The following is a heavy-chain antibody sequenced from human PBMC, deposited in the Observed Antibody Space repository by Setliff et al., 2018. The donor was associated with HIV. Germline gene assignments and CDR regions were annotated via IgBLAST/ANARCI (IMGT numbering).Heavy chain of an antibody. Sequence: SETLSLTCAVYTESLTRYDWAWIRQSPEKGLEWIGEIDDSGNIIYNPSLQSRVTMSVDTSKNQFSLKVRSLTAADTGLYYCARVKSIKTTLVRLWPRFDLWGQGTQVTVSS. CDR1: TESLTRYD. J-gene: IGHJ5*02. CDR3: ARVKSIKTTLVRLWPRFDL. CDR2: IDDSGNI. D-gene: IGHD3-10*01. V-gene: IGHV4-34*01.